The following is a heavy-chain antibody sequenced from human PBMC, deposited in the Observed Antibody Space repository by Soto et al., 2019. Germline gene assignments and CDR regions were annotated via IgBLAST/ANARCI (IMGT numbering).Heavy chain of an antibody. V-gene: IGHV4-4*02. CDR2: IYHSVST. CDR3: ARTAVAGTGAFDM. Sequence: SETLSLTCAVSGGSISSSSWWSWVGQPPGKGLEWIGEIYHSVSTNYNPPLKSRVTISVDKSKNQFSLKLSSVTAADTAVYYCARTAVAGTGAFDMWGQGPLVTF. D-gene: IGHD6-19*01. J-gene: IGHJ3*02. CDR1: GGSISSSSW.